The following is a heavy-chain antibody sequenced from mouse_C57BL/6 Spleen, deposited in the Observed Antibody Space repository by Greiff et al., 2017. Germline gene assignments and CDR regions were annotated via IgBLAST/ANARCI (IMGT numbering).Heavy chain of an antibody. CDR2: ISSGSSTI. Sequence: EVKLVESGGGLVKPGGSLKLSCAASGFTFSDYGMHWVRQAPEKGLEWVAYISSGSSTIYYADTVKVRFTISRDNAKNTLFLQMTSLRSEDTAMYYCARPGGYAMDYWGQGTSVTVSS. J-gene: IGHJ4*01. CDR3: ARPGGYAMDY. CDR1: GFTFSDYG. V-gene: IGHV5-17*01.